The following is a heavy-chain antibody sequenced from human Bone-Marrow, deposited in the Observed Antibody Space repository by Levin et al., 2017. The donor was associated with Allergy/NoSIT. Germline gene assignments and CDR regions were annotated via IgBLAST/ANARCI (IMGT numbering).Heavy chain of an antibody. CDR3: VRSVWTPLD. J-gene: IGHJ4*02. CDR2: TNQDESVT. V-gene: IGHV3-74*01. D-gene: IGHD4-17*01. Sequence: HAGGSLRLSCAASGFTFSDSWMHWVRQAPGEGLVWVSRTNQDESVTNYADSVKGRFTISRDNAKNTLYLQMNSLRGEDTAVYYCVRSVWTPLDWGRGILVTVPS. CDR1: GFTFSDSW.